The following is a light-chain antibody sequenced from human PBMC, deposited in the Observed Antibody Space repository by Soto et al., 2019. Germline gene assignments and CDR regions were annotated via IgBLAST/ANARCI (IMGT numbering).Light chain of an antibody. Sequence: QSVLTQPPSASGSPGQSVTVSCTGTSSDVGGYNYVSWYQHHPGKAPHVMIYEVSKRPSGVPDRFSGSKSGNTASLTVSGLQAEDEADYYCSSYAGSNNWVFGGGTKLTVL. CDR1: SSDVGGYNY. J-gene: IGLJ3*02. CDR2: EVS. CDR3: SSYAGSNNWV. V-gene: IGLV2-8*01.